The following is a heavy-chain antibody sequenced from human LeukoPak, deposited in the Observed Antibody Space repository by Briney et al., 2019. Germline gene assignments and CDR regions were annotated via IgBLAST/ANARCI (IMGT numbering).Heavy chain of an antibody. D-gene: IGHD2-15*01. Sequence: SETLSLTCTVSGGSISSYYWSWIRQPPGKGLEWIGYIYYSGSTNYNPSLKSRVTISVDTSKNQFSLKLSSVTAADTAVYYCARDYSCSGGSCYSEGPGDAFDIWGQGTMVTVSS. CDR3: ARDYSCSGGSCYSEGPGDAFDI. CDR2: IYYSGST. V-gene: IGHV4-59*12. CDR1: GGSISSYY. J-gene: IGHJ3*02.